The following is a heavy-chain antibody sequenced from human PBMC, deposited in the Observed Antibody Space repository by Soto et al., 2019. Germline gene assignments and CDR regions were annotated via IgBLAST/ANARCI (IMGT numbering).Heavy chain of an antibody. J-gene: IGHJ5*02. Sequence: QVQLRQSGPGLVKPSGTLSLTCFVSGTSISSTYWWTWVRQSPGKGLEWIGEIRHAGGTNYNPALKTRLTISLDKANNRFSLTLPSVTAAASPIYYCATLPPPVVVALAEFPSWGQGSLVTFSS. D-gene: IGHD2-21*01. CDR2: IRHAGGT. CDR1: GTSISSTYW. CDR3: ATLPPPVVVALAEFPS. V-gene: IGHV4-4*02.